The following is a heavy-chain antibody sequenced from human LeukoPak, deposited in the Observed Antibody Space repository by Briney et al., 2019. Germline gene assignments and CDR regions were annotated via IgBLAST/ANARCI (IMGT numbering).Heavy chain of an antibody. CDR1: GFTFSIYA. Sequence: GGSLRLSCAASGFTFSIYAMTWVRQAPGKGLDWVSAISGYGDTTYYADSVTGRFTISRDNSKNTLFLQMNSLRAEDTALYYCARGYSDPRLVGYWGQGILVTVSS. CDR3: ARGYSDPRLVGY. J-gene: IGHJ4*02. CDR2: ISGYGDTT. V-gene: IGHV3-23*01. D-gene: IGHD4-17*01.